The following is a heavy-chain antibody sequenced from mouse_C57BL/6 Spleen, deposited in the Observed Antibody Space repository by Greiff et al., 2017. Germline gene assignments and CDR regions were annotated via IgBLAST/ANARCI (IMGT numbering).Heavy chain of an antibody. CDR2: IRNKANGYTT. CDR3: ARYRAGRRDWYFDV. J-gene: IGHJ1*03. D-gene: IGHD3-3*01. V-gene: IGHV7-3*01. Sequence: EVMLVESGGGLVQPGGSLSLSCAASGFTFTDYYMSWVRQPPGKALEWLGFIRNKANGYTTEYSASVKGRFTISRDNSQSILYLQMNALRAEDSATYYCARYRAGRRDWYFDVWGTGTTVTVSS. CDR1: GFTFTDYY.